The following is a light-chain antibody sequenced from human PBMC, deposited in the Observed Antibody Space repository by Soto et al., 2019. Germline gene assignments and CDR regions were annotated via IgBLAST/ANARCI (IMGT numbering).Light chain of an antibody. V-gene: IGKV3-20*01. CDR3: QQYGSSPPWT. CDR2: GAS. J-gene: IGKJ1*01. Sequence: EIVLTQSPGTLSLSPGERATLSCRASHSVSSSYLAWYQQKPGQAPRLLIYGASSRATGIPDRFSGSGSGTDFTLTISRLEPEYFAVYYCQQYGSSPPWTVGQGTKVEIK. CDR1: HSVSSSY.